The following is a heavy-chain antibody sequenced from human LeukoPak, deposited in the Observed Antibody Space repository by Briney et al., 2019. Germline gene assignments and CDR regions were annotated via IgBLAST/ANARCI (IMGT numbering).Heavy chain of an antibody. CDR1: GGSISSYY. CDR2: IYISGST. CDR3: ARDRGTWNDDGFDY. J-gene: IGHJ4*02. D-gene: IGHD1-1*01. Sequence: SETLSLTCTVSGGSISSYYWSWIRQPAGKGLEWIGRIYISGSTNYNPSLKSRVTMSVDTSKNQFSLKLSSVTTADTAVYYCARDRGTWNDDGFDYWGQGTLVTVSS. V-gene: IGHV4-4*07.